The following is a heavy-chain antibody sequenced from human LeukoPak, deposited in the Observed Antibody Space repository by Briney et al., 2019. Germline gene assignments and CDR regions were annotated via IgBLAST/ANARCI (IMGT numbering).Heavy chain of an antibody. CDR1: GYTFTSYG. Sequence: GASVKVSCKASGYTFTSYGISWVRQAPGQGLEWMGWLSAYNGNTNYAQKLQGRVTMTTDTSTSTAYMELRSLRSDDTAVYYCARDYGSGYLGGYYYYYMDVWGKGTTVTVSS. CDR3: ARDYGSGYLGGYYYYYMDV. CDR2: LSAYNGNT. V-gene: IGHV1-18*01. D-gene: IGHD3-22*01. J-gene: IGHJ6*03.